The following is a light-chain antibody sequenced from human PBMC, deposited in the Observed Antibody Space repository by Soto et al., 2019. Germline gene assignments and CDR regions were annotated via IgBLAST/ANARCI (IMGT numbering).Light chain of an antibody. V-gene: IGLV6-57*04. CDR2: EVN. J-gene: IGLJ2*01. CDR3: QSDDTVVV. CDR1: SGSIASNY. Sequence: NFMLTQPHSVSESPGKTVTISCTRSSGSIASNYVQWYQQRPGSAPTTVIYEVNQRPSGVPDRFSGSIDSSSNSASLTISGLKTEDEADYFCQSDDTVVVFGGGTKVTVL.